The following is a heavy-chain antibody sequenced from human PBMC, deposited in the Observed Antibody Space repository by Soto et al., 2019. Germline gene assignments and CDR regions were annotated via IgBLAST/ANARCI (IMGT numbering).Heavy chain of an antibody. Sequence: SETLSLTCTVSGGSISSSSYYWGWIRQPPGKGLEWIGSIYYSGSTYYNPSLKSRVTISVDTSKNQFSLKPSSVTAADTAVYYCARTTTYYYDSSGYYWFDPWGQGTLVTVSS. CDR2: IYYSGST. CDR1: GGSISSSSYY. D-gene: IGHD3-22*01. J-gene: IGHJ5*02. V-gene: IGHV4-39*01. CDR3: ARTTTYYYDSSGYYWFDP.